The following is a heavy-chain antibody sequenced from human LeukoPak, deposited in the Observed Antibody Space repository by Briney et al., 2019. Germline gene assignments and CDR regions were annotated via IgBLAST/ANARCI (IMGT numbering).Heavy chain of an antibody. D-gene: IGHD3-9*01. Sequence: SETLSLTCAVSGGSISSSNWWSWVRQPPGKGLEWIGEIYHSGSTNYNPSLKSRVTISVDKSKNQFSLNLSSVTAADTAVYYCARERRADILTGYFIFDYWGQGTLVTVSS. CDR3: ARERRADILTGYFIFDY. CDR1: GGSISSSNW. J-gene: IGHJ4*02. V-gene: IGHV4-4*02. CDR2: IYHSGST.